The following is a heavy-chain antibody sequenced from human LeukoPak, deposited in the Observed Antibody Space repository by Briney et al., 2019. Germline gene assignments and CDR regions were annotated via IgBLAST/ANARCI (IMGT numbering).Heavy chain of an antibody. D-gene: IGHD5-18*01. V-gene: IGHV3-11*01. CDR2: ISSSGSTL. CDR1: GFTFSDYY. J-gene: IGHJ4*02. CDR3: ARGYSYAYTDY. Sequence: GGSLRLSCAASGFTFSDYYMSWIRQAPGKGLEWVSYISSSGSTLYYADSVKGRFTISRDNAKNSLYLQMNSLTPEDTAVYYCARGYSYAYTDYWGQGTLVTVSS.